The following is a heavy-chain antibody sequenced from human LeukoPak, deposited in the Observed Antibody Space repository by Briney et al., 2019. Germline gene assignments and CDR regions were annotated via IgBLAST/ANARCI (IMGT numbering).Heavy chain of an antibody. Sequence: SETLSLTCAVSGGSFSGYYWSWIRQPPGPGLEWIGEMNESGGATYNPSLKSRVTMSVDPSKNQLSLKLTSVTAADTAVYYCARGLRAARLASWGQGTLVTVSS. CDR2: MNESGGA. V-gene: IGHV4-34*01. CDR1: GGSFSGYY. J-gene: IGHJ5*02. D-gene: IGHD6-6*01. CDR3: ARGLRAARLAS.